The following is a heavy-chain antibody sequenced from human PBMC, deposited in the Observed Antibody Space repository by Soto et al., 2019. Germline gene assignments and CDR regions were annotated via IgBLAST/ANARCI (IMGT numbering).Heavy chain of an antibody. V-gene: IGHV3-7*01. CDR3: ARVPQYYDSSGYGY. CDR2: IKQDGSEK. D-gene: IGHD3-22*01. Sequence: EVQLVESGGGLVQPGGSLRLSCAASGFTFSSYWMSWVRQAPGKGLEWVANIKQDGSEKYYVDSVKGRFTISRDNAKNSLYLQMNSLRDEDTAVYYCARVPQYYDSSGYGYWGQGTLVTVSS. CDR1: GFTFSSYW. J-gene: IGHJ4*02.